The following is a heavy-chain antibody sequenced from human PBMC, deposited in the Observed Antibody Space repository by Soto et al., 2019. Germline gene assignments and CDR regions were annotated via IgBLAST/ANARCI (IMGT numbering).Heavy chain of an antibody. V-gene: IGHV4-34*01. D-gene: IGHD6-6*01. CDR2: INHSGST. Sequence: QVQLQQWGAGLLKPSETLSLTCAVYGGSFSGYYWSWIRQPPGKGLEWIGEINHSGSTNYNPSLKSRVPISVDTSKNQFSLKLSAVTAADTAVYYCARAVSQLGGNFDYWGQGTLVTVSS. CDR1: GGSFSGYY. J-gene: IGHJ4*02. CDR3: ARAVSQLGGNFDY.